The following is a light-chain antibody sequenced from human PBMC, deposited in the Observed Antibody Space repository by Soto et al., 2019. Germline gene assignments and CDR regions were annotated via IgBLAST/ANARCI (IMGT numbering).Light chain of an antibody. CDR3: ATWDSSLGAGM. CDR1: GSNVGNNY. V-gene: IGLV1-51*01. Sequence: QSVLTQPPSVSAAPGQTVTISCSGSGSNVGNNYVSWYQQLPGTAPRLLIYDDNQRPSGIPDRFSASKSGSSATLGITGLQTADEGDYYCATWDSSLGAGMFGGGTKLTVL. J-gene: IGLJ3*02. CDR2: DDN.